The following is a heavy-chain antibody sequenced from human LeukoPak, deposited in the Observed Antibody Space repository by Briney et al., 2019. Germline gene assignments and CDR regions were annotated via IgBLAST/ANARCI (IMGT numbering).Heavy chain of an antibody. D-gene: IGHD2-15*01. Sequence: GGSLRLSCAASGFTFSSYSMNWVRQAPGKGLEWVSSISSSSSYIYYADSVKGRFTISRDNAKNSLYLQMNSLRAEDTAVYYCARAEVGCSGGSCHHYWGQGTLVTVSS. CDR2: ISSSSSYI. CDR3: ARAEVGCSGGSCHHY. V-gene: IGHV3-21*01. CDR1: GFTFSSYS. J-gene: IGHJ4*02.